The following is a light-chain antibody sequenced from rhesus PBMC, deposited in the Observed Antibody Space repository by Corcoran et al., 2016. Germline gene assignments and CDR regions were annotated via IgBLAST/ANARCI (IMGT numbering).Light chain of an antibody. CDR3: QQYKSYPLT. V-gene: IGKV1-28*02. CDR1: QDISSF. J-gene: IGKJ4*01. Sequence: DIQMTQSPSSLSASVGDTVTITCRASQDISSFLDWFQQKPGKAPKLRIYAATTLQSGVPSRFSGSGFGTDFTLTISSLQPEDFATYYCQQYKSYPLTFGGGTKVEIK. CDR2: AAT.